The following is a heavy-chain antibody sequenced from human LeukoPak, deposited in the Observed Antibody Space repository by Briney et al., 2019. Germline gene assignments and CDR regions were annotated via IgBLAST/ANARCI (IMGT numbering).Heavy chain of an antibody. CDR2: IKKDGSEK. J-gene: IGHJ5*02. CDR3: ARDVPITIFGVVTPIASPFDP. V-gene: IGHV3-7*01. D-gene: IGHD3-3*01. CDR1: GFTFSSYW. Sequence: PGGSLRLSCAASGFTFSSYWVSWVRQAPGKGLEWVANIKKDGSEKYYVDSVKGRFTISRDNAKNSLYLQMNSLRAEDTAVYYCARDVPITIFGVVTPIASPFDPWGQGTLVTVSS.